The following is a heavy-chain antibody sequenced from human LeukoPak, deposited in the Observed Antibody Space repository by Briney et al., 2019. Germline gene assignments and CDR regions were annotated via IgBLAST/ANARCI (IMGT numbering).Heavy chain of an antibody. Sequence: PGGSLRLSCAASGFTFSDYYMSWIRQAPGKGLEWVSYISSSGSTIYYADSVKGRFTISRDNAKNSLYLQMNSLRAEDTAVYYSARRIRVAVADLDYWGQGTLVTVSS. D-gene: IGHD6-19*01. CDR2: ISSSGSTI. V-gene: IGHV3-11*01. J-gene: IGHJ4*02. CDR1: GFTFSDYY. CDR3: ARRIRVAVADLDY.